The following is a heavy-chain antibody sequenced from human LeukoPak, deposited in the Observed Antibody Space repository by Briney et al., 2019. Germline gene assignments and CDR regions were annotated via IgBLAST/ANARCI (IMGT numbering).Heavy chain of an antibody. CDR2: IYYSGST. J-gene: IGHJ6*02. CDR1: GGSIGSSSYS. CDR3: ARHSSSNWISRFDV. D-gene: IGHD6-19*01. Sequence: PSETLSLTCIVSGGSIGSSSYSWAWIRQPPGKGLEWIGSIYYSGSTNKNRSLKSRLTMSVDTSLDQFSLKMASVTAADTALYYCARHSSSNWISRFDVWGQGTTVTVSS. V-gene: IGHV4-39*01.